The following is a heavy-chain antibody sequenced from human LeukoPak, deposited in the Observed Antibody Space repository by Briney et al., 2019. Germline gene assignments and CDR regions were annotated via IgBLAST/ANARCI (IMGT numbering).Heavy chain of an antibody. J-gene: IGHJ4*02. V-gene: IGHV4-4*07. CDR2: IYTSGST. D-gene: IGHD2-2*02. Sequence: SETLSLTCTVSGGSISSYYWSWIRQPAGKGLEWIGRIYTSGSTNYNPSLKSRVTMSVYTSKNQFSLKLSSVTAADTAVYYCARDSRRYCSSTSCYTVGPFDYWGQGTLVTVSS. CDR3: ARDSRRYCSSTSCYTVGPFDY. CDR1: GGSISSYY.